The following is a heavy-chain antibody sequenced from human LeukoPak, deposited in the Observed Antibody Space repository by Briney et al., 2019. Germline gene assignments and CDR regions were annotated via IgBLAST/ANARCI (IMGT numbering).Heavy chain of an antibody. CDR2: IIPIFGTA. J-gene: IGHJ4*02. CDR3: ATCARNFYCYRFDY. CDR1: GYTLTELS. Sequence: SVKVSCKVSGYTLTELSMHWVRQAPGQGLEWMGGIIPIFGTANYAQKFQGRVTITADESTSTAYMELSSLRSEDTAVYYCATCARNFYCYRFDYWGQGTLVTVSS. V-gene: IGHV1-69*13. D-gene: IGHD2-2*02.